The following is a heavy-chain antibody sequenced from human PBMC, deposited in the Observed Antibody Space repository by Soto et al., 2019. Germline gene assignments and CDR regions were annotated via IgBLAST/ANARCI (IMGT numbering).Heavy chain of an antibody. D-gene: IGHD6-6*01. CDR3: ARESYSSSRYYYYGMDV. Sequence: QVQLVESGGGVVQPGRSLRLSCAASGFTFSSYGMHWVRQAPGKGLEWVAVVWYDGSNKYYADSVKGRFTISRDNSKNTMYLQMNSLRAEYTAVYYCARESYSSSRYYYYGMDVWGQGTTVTVSS. CDR1: GFTFSSYG. V-gene: IGHV3-33*01. J-gene: IGHJ6*02. CDR2: VWYDGSNK.